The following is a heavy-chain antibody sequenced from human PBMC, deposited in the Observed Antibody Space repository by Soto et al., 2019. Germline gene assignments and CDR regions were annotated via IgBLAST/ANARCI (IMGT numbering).Heavy chain of an antibody. J-gene: IGHJ4*02. CDR1: GFTFSSYG. CDR3: ARAVSGGTVTPLGV. CDR2: IWYDGSNK. Sequence: GGSLRLSCAASGFTFSSYGMHWVRQAPGKGLEWVAVIWYDGSNKYYADSVKGRFTISRDNSKNTLYLQMNSLRAEDTAVYYCARAVSGGTVTPLGVWGQGTLVTVSS. D-gene: IGHD2-15*01. V-gene: IGHV3-33*01.